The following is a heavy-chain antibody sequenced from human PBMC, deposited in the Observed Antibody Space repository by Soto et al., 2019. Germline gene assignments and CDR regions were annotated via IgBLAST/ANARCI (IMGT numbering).Heavy chain of an antibody. CDR1: GFTFSSYG. J-gene: IGHJ6*02. Sequence: PGVSLRLSCAASGFTFSSYGMHWVRQAPGKGLEWVAVISYDGSNKYYADSVKGRFTISRDNSKNTLYLQMNSLRAEDTAVYYCAKDHSSGWYVMAMDVWGQGTTVTVSS. CDR2: ISYDGSNK. V-gene: IGHV3-30*18. D-gene: IGHD6-19*01. CDR3: AKDHSSGWYVMAMDV.